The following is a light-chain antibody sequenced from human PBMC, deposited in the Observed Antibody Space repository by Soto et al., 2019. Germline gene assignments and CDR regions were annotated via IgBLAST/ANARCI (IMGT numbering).Light chain of an antibody. CDR3: QQYNNWPVT. CDR1: QSVSSN. V-gene: IGKV3-15*01. Sequence: EIVMTQSPATLSVSPGERATLSCRASQSVSSNLDWYQQKPGQAPRLLIYGASTRATAIPARFSGSGSGTEFTLTISSLQSEDFAVYYCQQYNNWPVTFGQGTKVEI. CDR2: GAS. J-gene: IGKJ1*01.